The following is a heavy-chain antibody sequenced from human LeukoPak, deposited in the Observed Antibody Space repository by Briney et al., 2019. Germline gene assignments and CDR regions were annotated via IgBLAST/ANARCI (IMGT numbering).Heavy chain of an antibody. Sequence: ASVKVTCKSSGYTFSGYGISWVRQAPGQGLEWMGWISGYNGNTKFAQKFQGRVTITTDTSTSIAYMELRSLRSDDTAVYYCARDDPQWREYDCWGQGTLVTVSS. CDR1: GYTFSGYG. J-gene: IGHJ4*02. CDR3: ARDDPQWREYDC. V-gene: IGHV1-18*01. D-gene: IGHD6-19*01. CDR2: ISGYNGNT.